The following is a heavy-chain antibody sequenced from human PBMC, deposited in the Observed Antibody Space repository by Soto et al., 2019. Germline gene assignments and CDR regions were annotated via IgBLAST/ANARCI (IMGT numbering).Heavy chain of an antibody. V-gene: IGHV4-34*01. J-gene: IGHJ5*02. Sequence: QVQLQQWGAGLLKPSETLSLTCAVYGGSFSGYYWSWIRQPPGKGLEWIGEINHSGSTNYNPSLKSRVTISVDTSKNQFSLKLSSVTAADTAVYYCARDSRDGSSSSWGQGTLVTVSS. D-gene: IGHD6-6*01. CDR2: INHSGST. CDR1: GGSFSGYY. CDR3: ARDSRDGSSSS.